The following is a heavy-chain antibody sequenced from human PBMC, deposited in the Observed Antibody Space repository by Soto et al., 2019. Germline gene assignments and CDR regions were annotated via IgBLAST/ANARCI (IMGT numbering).Heavy chain of an antibody. V-gene: IGHV1-18*04. CDR1: GYTFTSYG. CDR2: IGAYNGNT. D-gene: IGHD3-16*02. CDR3: ARDPFYVWGSYRQQGAFDI. J-gene: IGHJ3*02. Sequence: ASVKVSCKASGYTFTSYGISWVRQAPEQGLEWMGWIGAYNGNTNYAQKLQGRVTMTTDTSTSTAYMELRSLRSDDTAVYYCARDPFYVWGSYRQQGAFDIWGQGTMVTVSS.